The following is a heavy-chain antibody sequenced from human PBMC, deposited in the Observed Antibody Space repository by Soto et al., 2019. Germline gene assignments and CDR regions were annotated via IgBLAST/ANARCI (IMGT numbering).Heavy chain of an antibody. CDR1: GFTFGDYA. D-gene: IGHD3-22*01. CDR3: TRDPRITMIVVEPPDY. V-gene: IGHV3-49*03. CDR2: IRSKAYGGTT. J-gene: IGHJ4*02. Sequence: GGSLRLSCTASGFTFGDYAMSWFRQAPGKGLEWVGFIRSKAYGGTTEYAASVKGRFTISRDDSKSIAYLQMNSLKTEDTAVYYCTRDPRITMIVVEPPDYWGQGTLVTVSS.